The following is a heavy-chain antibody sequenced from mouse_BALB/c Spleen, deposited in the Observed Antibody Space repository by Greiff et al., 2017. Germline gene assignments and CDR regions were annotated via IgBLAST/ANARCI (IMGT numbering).Heavy chain of an antibody. CDR3: AREIAY. CDR2: IDPSDSET. CDR1: GYTFTSYW. Sequence: VQLQQSGAELVKPGAPVKLSCKASGYTFTSYWMNWVKQRPGRGLEWIGRIDPSDSETHYNQKFKDKATLTVDKSSSTAYIQLSSLTSEDSAVYYCAREIAYWGQGTLVTVSA. J-gene: IGHJ3*01. V-gene: IGHV1-69*02.